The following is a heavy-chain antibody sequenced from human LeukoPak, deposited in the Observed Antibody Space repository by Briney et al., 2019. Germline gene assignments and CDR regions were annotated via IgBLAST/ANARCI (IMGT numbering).Heavy chain of an antibody. D-gene: IGHD6-19*01. Sequence: ASVKVSCKASGYTFTSYDINWVRQATGQGLEWMGWMNPNSGNTGYAQKFQGRVTMTRNTSISTAYMELSSLRSEDTAVYYCAKDRQWLAQKSGYYFDYWGQGTLVTVSS. CDR2: MNPNSGNT. V-gene: IGHV1-8*01. CDR1: GYTFTSYD. J-gene: IGHJ4*02. CDR3: AKDRQWLAQKSGYYFDY.